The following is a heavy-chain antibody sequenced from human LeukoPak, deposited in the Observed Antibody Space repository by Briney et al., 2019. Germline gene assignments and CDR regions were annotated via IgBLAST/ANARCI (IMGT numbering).Heavy chain of an antibody. CDR2: IYPGDSDT. V-gene: IGHV5-51*01. J-gene: IGHJ5*02. CDR3: ARGRYCSSTSCPNWFDP. D-gene: IGHD2-2*01. CDR1: GYSFTSYW. Sequence: GESLKISCKGSGYSFTSYWIGWVRQMPGKGLEWMGIIYPGDSDTRYSPSFQGQVTISADKSISTAYLQWSSLKASDTAMYYCARGRYCSSTSCPNWFDPWGQGTLVTVSS.